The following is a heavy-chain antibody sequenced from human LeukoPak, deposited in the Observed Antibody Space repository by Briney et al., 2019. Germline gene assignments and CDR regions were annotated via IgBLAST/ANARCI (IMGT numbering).Heavy chain of an antibody. CDR3: ANGDGFDY. CDR1: GFTFSTYW. CDR2: IKQDGSEK. Sequence: GGSLRLSCATSGFTFSTYWMSWVRQAPGKGLEWVANIKQDGSEKYYVDSVKGRFTISRDIAKNSLYLQMNSLRAEDTAVYYCANGDGFDYWGQGTLVTVSS. J-gene: IGHJ4*02. V-gene: IGHV3-7*01.